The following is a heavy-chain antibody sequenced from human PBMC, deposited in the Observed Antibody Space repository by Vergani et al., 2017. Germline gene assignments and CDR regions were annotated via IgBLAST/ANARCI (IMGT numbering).Heavy chain of an antibody. Sequence: QVQLVQSGAEVKKPGSSVKVSCKASGDSISTHSFSWVRQAPGQGLEWMGKIYPSGGTNYAQKFQGRVTMTKDTSTSTVDMELSSLRSEDTAMYYCARDGSGGSPFAMDVWGQGTTVTVSS. CDR2: IYPSGGT. CDR1: GDSISTHS. J-gene: IGHJ6*02. V-gene: IGHV1-46*03. CDR3: ARDGSGGSPFAMDV. D-gene: IGHD2-15*01.